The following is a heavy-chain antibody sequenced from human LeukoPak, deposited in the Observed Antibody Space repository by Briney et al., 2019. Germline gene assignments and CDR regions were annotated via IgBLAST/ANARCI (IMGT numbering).Heavy chain of an antibody. Sequence: GESLKISCKGSGYRFTSYWIGWVRQMPGTGLDWMGIIYPGDSDTRYSPSFQGQVTISADKSISTAYLQWSSLKASDTAMYYCARGYCSGGSCSRYYYYYGMDVWGQGTTVTVSS. D-gene: IGHD2-15*01. J-gene: IGHJ6*02. V-gene: IGHV5-51*01. CDR2: IYPGDSDT. CDR1: GYRFTSYW. CDR3: ARGYCSGGSCSRYYYYYGMDV.